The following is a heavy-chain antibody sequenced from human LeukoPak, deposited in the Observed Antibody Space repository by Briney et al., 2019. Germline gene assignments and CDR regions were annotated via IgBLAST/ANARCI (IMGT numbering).Heavy chain of an antibody. Sequence: GGSLRLSCAASGFTFSSYWMHWVRQAPEKGLVWVSRIKSDGSTTNYADSVKGRFTLSRDNAKNTLYLQMNGLRAEDTAVYYCARDPSAWSGYYDYWGQGTPVTVSS. D-gene: IGHD3-3*01. CDR1: GFTFSSYW. V-gene: IGHV3-74*01. J-gene: IGHJ4*02. CDR3: ARDPSAWSGYYDY. CDR2: IKSDGSTT.